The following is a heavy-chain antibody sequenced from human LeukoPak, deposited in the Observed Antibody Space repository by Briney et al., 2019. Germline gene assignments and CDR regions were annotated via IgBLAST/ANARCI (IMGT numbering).Heavy chain of an antibody. CDR1: DGSISSYY. V-gene: IGHV4-4*07. Sequence: SETLXXTCTVSDGSISSYYWSWIRQPAGKGLEWIGRIYTSGSTNYNPSLKSRVTISVDTSKNQFSLKLTSVTAADTAVYYCXRGHLLNGWFKYDAFEIWGQGTMVTVSS. CDR3: XRGHLLNGWFKYDAFEI. CDR2: IYTSGST. D-gene: IGHD6-19*01. J-gene: IGHJ3*02.